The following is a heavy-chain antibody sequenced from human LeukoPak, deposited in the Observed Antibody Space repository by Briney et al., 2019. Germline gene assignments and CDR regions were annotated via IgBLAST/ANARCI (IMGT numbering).Heavy chain of an antibody. D-gene: IGHD4-17*01. CDR1: GFSVSRAY. J-gene: IGHJ4*02. Sequence: PGGSLRLSCAASGFSVSRAYMHWCRQAPGEGLGWVSTLYRDGNTFYADYVRGRFIISRDNSKNTLHLQMNSLRVEDTAVYYCARDSGDGDYEPLDSWGQGTLVTVSS. V-gene: IGHV3-53*01. CDR2: LYRDGNT. CDR3: ARDSGDGDYEPLDS.